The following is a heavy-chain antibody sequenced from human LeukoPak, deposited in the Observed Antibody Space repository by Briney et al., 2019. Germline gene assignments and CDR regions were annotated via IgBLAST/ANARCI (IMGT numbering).Heavy chain of an antibody. CDR1: GYTFTSYY. CDR3: AREAPGNTIFGAVTRYYMDV. J-gene: IGHJ6*03. CDR2: INPSGGST. V-gene: IGHV1-46*01. Sequence: ASVKVSCKASGYTFTSYYMHWVRQAPGQGLEWMGIINPSGGSTSYAQKFQGRVTMTRDMSTSTVYMELSSLRSEDTAVYYCAREAPGNTIFGAVTRYYMDVWGKGTTVTVSS. D-gene: IGHD3-3*01.